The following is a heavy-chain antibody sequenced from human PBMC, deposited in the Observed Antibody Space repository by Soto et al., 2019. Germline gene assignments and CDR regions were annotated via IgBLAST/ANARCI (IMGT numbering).Heavy chain of an antibody. D-gene: IGHD3-16*01. CDR3: ARDLPDYDYLWGSYPAWGGMDV. CDR1: GGSISSGGYY. J-gene: IGHJ6*02. CDR2: IYYSGST. V-gene: IGHV4-31*03. Sequence: PSETLSLTCTVSGGSISSGGYYWSWIRQHPGKGLEWIGYIYYSGSTYYNPSLKSRVTISVDTSKNQFSLKLSSVTAADTAVYYCARDLPDYDYLWGSYPAWGGMDVWGQGTTVTVSS.